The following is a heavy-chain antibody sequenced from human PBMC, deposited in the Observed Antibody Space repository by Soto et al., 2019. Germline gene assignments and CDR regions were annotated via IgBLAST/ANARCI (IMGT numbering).Heavy chain of an antibody. Sequence: PSETLSLTCTVSGGSISSYYWSWIRQPPGKGLKWIGYIYYSGSTNYNPSLKSRVTISVDTSKNQFPLKLSSVTAADTAVYYCARELFGRSVWFDPWGQGTLVTVSS. J-gene: IGHJ5*02. CDR3: ARELFGRSVWFDP. V-gene: IGHV4-59*01. CDR1: GGSISSYY. CDR2: IYYSGST. D-gene: IGHD3-10*01.